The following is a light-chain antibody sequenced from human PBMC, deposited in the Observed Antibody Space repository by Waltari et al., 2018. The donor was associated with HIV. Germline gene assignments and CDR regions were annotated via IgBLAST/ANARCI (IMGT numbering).Light chain of an antibody. Sequence: AIQMTQSPSSLSASVGDRVTITCRASQGIGSALGWYQQKTGKAPKLLIFAASSLQSGVPSRFSGSGSGTDFTLTISSLQPEDFATYYCLQDDSYPYTFGQGTKLDIK. V-gene: IGKV1-6*01. CDR1: QGIGSA. CDR2: AAS. CDR3: LQDDSYPYT. J-gene: IGKJ2*01.